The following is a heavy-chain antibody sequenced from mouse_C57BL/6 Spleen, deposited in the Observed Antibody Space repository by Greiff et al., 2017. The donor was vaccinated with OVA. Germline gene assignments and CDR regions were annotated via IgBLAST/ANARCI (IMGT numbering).Heavy chain of an antibody. Sequence: QVQLQQSGAELVKPGASVKISCKASGYAFSSYWMNWVKQRPGKGLEWIGQIYPGDGDTNYNGKFKGKATLTADKSSSTAYMQLSSLTSEDSAVYFCARTDYYCSSSFAYWGQGTLVTVSA. CDR3: ARTDYYCSSSFAY. V-gene: IGHV1-80*01. J-gene: IGHJ3*01. CDR1: GYAFSSYW. D-gene: IGHD1-1*01. CDR2: IYPGDGDT.